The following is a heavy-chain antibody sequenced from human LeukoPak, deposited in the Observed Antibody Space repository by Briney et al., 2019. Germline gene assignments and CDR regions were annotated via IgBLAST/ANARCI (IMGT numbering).Heavy chain of an antibody. CDR2: TSSSSSTI. V-gene: IGHV3-48*01. CDR1: GFTFSSYS. J-gene: IGHJ4*02. CDR3: AKDRWLQGYFDY. Sequence: GGSLRLSCAASGFTFSSYSMNWVRQAPGEGLEWVSSTSSSSSTIYYADSVKGRLSISRENAKNSLYLQMNSLRTEDTAVYYCAKDRWLQGYFDYWGQGTLVTVSS. D-gene: IGHD5-24*01.